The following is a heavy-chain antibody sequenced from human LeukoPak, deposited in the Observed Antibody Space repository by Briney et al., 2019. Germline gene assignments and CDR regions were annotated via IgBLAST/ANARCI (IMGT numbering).Heavy chain of an antibody. CDR2: INHSGST. Sequence: SETLSLTCAVYVWSFSGYYWSWIRQPPGKGLEWIGEINHSGSTNYNSSLKSRVTISVDTSKNQFSLKLSSVTAADTAVYYCARGYYGSGSHCCHMDVWGKGTTITVS. D-gene: IGHD3-10*01. V-gene: IGHV4-34*01. J-gene: IGHJ6*03. CDR3: ARGYYGSGSHCCHMDV. CDR1: VWSFSGYY.